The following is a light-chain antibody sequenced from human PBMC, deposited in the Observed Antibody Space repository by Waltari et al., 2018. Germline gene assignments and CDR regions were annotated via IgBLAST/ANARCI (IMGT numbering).Light chain of an antibody. CDR3: QSYDSSRTVV. CDR2: GSN. CDR1: SSNIGAGYD. J-gene: IGLJ2*01. V-gene: IGLV1-40*01. Sequence: QSVLTQPPSVSGAPGQRVSLSCPGSSSNIGAGYDVHWYQQIPGTAPKLLIYGSNTRPSGVPDRFSGSKSGPSASLTITGLQAEDDGDYYCQSYDSSRTVVFGGGTKLTVL.